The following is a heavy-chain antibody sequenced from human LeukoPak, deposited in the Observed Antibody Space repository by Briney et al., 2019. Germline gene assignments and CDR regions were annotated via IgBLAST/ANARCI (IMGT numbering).Heavy chain of an antibody. V-gene: IGHV3-48*01. Sequence: PGGSLRLSCAASRFTFSTYSMNWVRQAPGRGLEWLSYISGSSSTIFYADSLKGRFTIFRDNAKNSLYLQMDSLRAEDTAVYYCGKEGDGYWSSWGGGYYMDVWGKGTTVTVSS. CDR3: GKEGDGYWSSWGGGYYMDV. CDR2: ISGSSSTI. J-gene: IGHJ6*03. CDR1: RFTFSTYS. D-gene: IGHD6-13*01.